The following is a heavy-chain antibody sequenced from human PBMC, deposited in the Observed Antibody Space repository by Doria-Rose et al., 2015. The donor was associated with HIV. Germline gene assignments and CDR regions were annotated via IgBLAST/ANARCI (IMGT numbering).Heavy chain of an antibody. CDR1: GVSLSSPGMG. J-gene: IGHJ4*02. Sequence: SGPVLVKPTGTLTLTCTVSGVSLSSPGMGVSWIRQPPGKALEWLANNFSDDERSYKTTLESRLTISRGTSKSQVVLTMTDMDPMDTATYYCARIKSSRWYHKYYFDFWGQGTLVIVSA. V-gene: IGHV2-26*01. D-gene: IGHD6-13*01. CDR3: ARIKSSRWYHKYYFDF. CDR2: NFSDDER.